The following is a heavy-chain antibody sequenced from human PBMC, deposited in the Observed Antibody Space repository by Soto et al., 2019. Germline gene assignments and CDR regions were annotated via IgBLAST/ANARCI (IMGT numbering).Heavy chain of an antibody. V-gene: IGHV1-18*01. J-gene: IGHJ5*02. CDR2: ISGYNHNT. CDR1: GYTFTSYA. Sequence: ASVKVSCKASGYTFTSYAISWVRQAPGQGLEWMGWISGYNHNTKYAQKFQGRLTMTTDTSTSTAYMELRSLRSDDTAVYYCARDYASSSDWLDTWGRGTLVTVSS. CDR3: ARDYASSSDWLDT. D-gene: IGHD6-6*01.